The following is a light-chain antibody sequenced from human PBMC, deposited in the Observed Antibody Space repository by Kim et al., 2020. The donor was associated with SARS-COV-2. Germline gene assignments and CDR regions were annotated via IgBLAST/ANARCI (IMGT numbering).Light chain of an antibody. V-gene: IGLV1-47*02. CDR2: ANY. Sequence: QLVLTQPPSASGTPGQTVTISCSGGDSNIGRTFVYWYQQLPGTAPKLLIYANYQRPSGVPDRFSASKSGTSASLAISGLQSEDEADYYCAAWDDNLSGRLFGGGTQLTVL. J-gene: IGLJ3*02. CDR1: DSNIGRTF. CDR3: AAWDDNLSGRL.